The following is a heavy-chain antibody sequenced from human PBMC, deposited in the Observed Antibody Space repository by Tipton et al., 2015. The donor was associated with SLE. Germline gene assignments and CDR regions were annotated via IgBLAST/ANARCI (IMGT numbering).Heavy chain of an antibody. D-gene: IGHD4-11*01. J-gene: IGHJ2*01. Sequence: TLSLTCTVSGGSISSETSYWSWIRQAPGKGLEWIGHIYYTGGTYYTPSLESRLFMSVDTSKNQFSLKMNSLTAADTAVYYCAREFLNPVTTVHYYFDLWGRGTLVTVSS. CDR1: GGSISSETSY. V-gene: IGHV4-31*03. CDR2: IYYTGGT. CDR3: AREFLNPVTTVHYYFDL.